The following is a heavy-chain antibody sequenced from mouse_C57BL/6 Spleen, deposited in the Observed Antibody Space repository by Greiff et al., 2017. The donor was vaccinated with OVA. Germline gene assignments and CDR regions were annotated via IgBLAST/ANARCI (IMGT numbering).Heavy chain of an antibody. CDR1: GFTFSDYG. D-gene: IGHD1-1*02. Sequence: DVHLVESGGGLVKPGGSLKLSCAASGFTFSDYGMHWVRQAPEKGLEWVAYISSGSSTIYYADTVKGRFTISRDNAKNTLFLQMTSLRSEDTAMYYCAKALTGGPVAYWGQGTLVTVSA. V-gene: IGHV5-17*01. CDR3: AKALTGGPVAY. J-gene: IGHJ3*01. CDR2: ISSGSSTI.